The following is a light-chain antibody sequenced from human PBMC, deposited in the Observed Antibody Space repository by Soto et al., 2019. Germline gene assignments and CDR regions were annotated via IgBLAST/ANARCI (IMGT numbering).Light chain of an antibody. Sequence: EILLTQSPATLSLSPGERATLSCRASQSVSSYLAWYQQKPGQAPRLLIYDASNRATGIPARFSGSGSGTAFTLTISSLEPEDVAVYYCQQRSNWPPYTFGQGTTLEIK. CDR1: QSVSSY. V-gene: IGKV3-11*01. CDR2: DAS. J-gene: IGKJ2*01. CDR3: QQRSNWPPYT.